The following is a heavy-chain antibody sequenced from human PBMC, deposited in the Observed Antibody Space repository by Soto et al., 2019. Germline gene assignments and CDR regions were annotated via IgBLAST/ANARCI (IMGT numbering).Heavy chain of an antibody. CDR3: ARREVHYYDSSGYYYVGPFDY. Sequence: GESLKISCKGSGYSFTSYWIGWVRQMPGKGLEWMGIIYPGDSDTRYSPSFQGQVTISADKSISTAYLQWSSLKASDTAMYYCARREVHYYDSSGYYYVGPFDYWGQGTL. CDR1: GYSFTSYW. V-gene: IGHV5-51*01. J-gene: IGHJ4*02. D-gene: IGHD3-22*01. CDR2: IYPGDSDT.